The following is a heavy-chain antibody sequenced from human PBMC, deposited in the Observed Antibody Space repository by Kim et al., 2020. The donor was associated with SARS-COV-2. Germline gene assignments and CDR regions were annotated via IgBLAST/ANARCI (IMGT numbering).Heavy chain of an antibody. CDR2: ISAYNGNT. J-gene: IGHJ6*02. CDR1: GYTFTSYG. Sequence: ASVTVSCKASGYTFTSYGISWVRQAPGQGLEWMGWISAYNGNTNYAQKLQGRVTMTTDTSTSTAYMELRSLRSDDTAVYYCARGLLGRGGYYYYYGMDVWGQGTTVTVSS. D-gene: IGHD3-10*01. V-gene: IGHV1-18*01. CDR3: ARGLLGRGGYYYYYGMDV.